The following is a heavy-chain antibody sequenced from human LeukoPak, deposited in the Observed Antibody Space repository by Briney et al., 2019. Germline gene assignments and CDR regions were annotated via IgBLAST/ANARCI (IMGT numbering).Heavy chain of an antibody. J-gene: IGHJ5*02. CDR2: INHSGST. D-gene: IGHD6-13*01. Sequence: PSETLSLTCAVYGGSFSGYYWSWIRQPPGKGLEWIGEINHSGSTNYNPSLKSRVTISVDTSNNQFSLKLSSVTAADTAVYYCARAAGRFWFDPWGQGTLVTVSS. CDR1: GGSFSGYY. V-gene: IGHV4-34*01. CDR3: ARAAGRFWFDP.